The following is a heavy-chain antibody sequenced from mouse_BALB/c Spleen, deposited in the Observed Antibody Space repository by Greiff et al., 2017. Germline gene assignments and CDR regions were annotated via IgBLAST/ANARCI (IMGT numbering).Heavy chain of an antibody. CDR1: GFNIKDTY. J-gene: IGHJ3*01. V-gene: IGHV14-3*02. Sequence: VHVKQSGAELVKPGASVKLSCTASGFNIKDTYMHWVKQRPEQGLEWIGRIDPANGNTKYDPKFQGKATITADTSSNTAYLQLSSLTSEDTAVYYCATWDGAYWGQGTLVTVSA. D-gene: IGHD4-1*01. CDR2: IDPANGNT. CDR3: ATWDGAY.